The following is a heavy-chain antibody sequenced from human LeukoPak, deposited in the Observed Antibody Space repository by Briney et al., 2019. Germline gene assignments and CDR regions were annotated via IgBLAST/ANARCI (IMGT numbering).Heavy chain of an antibody. V-gene: IGHV1-18*01. Sequence: ASVKVSCKASGYTFTSYGISWVRQAPGQGLEWMGWISAYNGNTNYAQKLQGRVTMTTDTSTSTAYMELRSLRSDDTAVYYCARGQSVPIVAAEYYFDYWGQGTLVTVSS. CDR1: GYTFTSYG. CDR2: ISAYNGNT. CDR3: ARGQSVPIVAAEYYFDY. J-gene: IGHJ4*02. D-gene: IGHD6-13*01.